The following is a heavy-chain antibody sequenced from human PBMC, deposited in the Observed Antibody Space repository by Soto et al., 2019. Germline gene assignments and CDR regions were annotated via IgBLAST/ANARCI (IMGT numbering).Heavy chain of an antibody. CDR1: GFTFSGSA. CDR2: IRSKANSYAT. J-gene: IGHJ4*02. D-gene: IGHD3-3*01. Sequence: PGGSLRLSCAASGFTFSGSAMHWVRQASGKGLEWVGRIRSKANSYATAYAASVKGRFTISRDDSKNTAYLQMNSLKTEDTAVYYCTMYYDFWSGYSRFDYWGQGTLVTVSS. CDR3: TMYYDFWSGYSRFDY. V-gene: IGHV3-73*01.